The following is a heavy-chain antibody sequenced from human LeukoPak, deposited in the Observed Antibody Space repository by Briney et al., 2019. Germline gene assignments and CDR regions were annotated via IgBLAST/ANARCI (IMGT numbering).Heavy chain of an antibody. CDR2: IYYSENT. CDR1: GDSISTSNSY. V-gene: IGHV4-39*01. Sequence: SETLSLTCTVSGDSISTSNSYWGWIRQPPGKGLEWIGSIYYSENTYYNPSLKSRVSISVDTSKNQFTLKLSSVTAADTAVYYCARRTYSENYWKHFDSWGQGTLVTVSS. D-gene: IGHD1-26*01. J-gene: IGHJ4*02. CDR3: ARRTYSENYWKHFDS.